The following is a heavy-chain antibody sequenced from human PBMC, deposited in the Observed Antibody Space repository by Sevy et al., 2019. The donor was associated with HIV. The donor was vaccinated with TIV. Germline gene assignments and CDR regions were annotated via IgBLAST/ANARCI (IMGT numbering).Heavy chain of an antibody. CDR2: INGAGRNT. CDR3: AEDVRAGPLRAAQSVASGGY. V-gene: IGHV3-23*01. CDR1: GSTFSSYA. D-gene: IGHD6-6*01. Sequence: GGSLRLSCGDSGSTFSSYAMSWVREAPGKGLEWVSAINGAGRNTYYAHSVQGRFTISRDNSKNMMYLQMNSLRAEDTAVYYRAEDVRAGPLRAAQSVASGGYWGQGTLVTVSS. J-gene: IGHJ4*02.